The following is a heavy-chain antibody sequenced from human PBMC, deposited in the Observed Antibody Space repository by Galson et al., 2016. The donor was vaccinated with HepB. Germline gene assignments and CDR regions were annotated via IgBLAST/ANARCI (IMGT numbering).Heavy chain of an antibody. V-gene: IGHV2-5*02. D-gene: IGHD3/OR15-3a*01. CDR3: AHRGYSFWTDTPSWFDS. J-gene: IGHJ5*01. Sequence: PALVKPTQTLTLTCSFSGFSLRTPGVGVGWIRQPPGEALEWLALIYWDDNKHYSTSLQSRLTITKDTSKNQVVLTMTNMDPVDTATYYCAHRGYSFWTDTPSWFDSWGQGTLVIVSS. CDR2: IYWDDNK. CDR1: GFSLRTPGVG.